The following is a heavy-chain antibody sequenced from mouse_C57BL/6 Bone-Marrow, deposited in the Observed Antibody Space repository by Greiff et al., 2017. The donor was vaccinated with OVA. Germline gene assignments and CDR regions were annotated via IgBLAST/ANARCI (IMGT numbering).Heavy chain of an antibody. CDR3: TAALLYDVWYFDV. Sequence: QVQLKQSGAELAKPGASVKLSCKASGYTFTSYWMHWVKQRPGQGLEWIGYINHSSGYTKYNQKFKDKATLTADKASSTAYKQLSSLTYEDSAVYYCTAALLYDVWYFDVWGKGTTVTVSS. J-gene: IGHJ1*03. CDR2: INHSSGYT. CDR1: GYTFTSYW. D-gene: IGHD2-3*01. V-gene: IGHV1-7*01.